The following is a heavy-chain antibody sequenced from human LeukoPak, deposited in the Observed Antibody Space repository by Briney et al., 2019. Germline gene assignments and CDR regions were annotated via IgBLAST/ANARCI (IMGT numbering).Heavy chain of an antibody. D-gene: IGHD5-24*01. V-gene: IGHV1-2*02. Sequence: ASVKVSCKASGYTFTGYYMHWVRQAPGQGLEWMGWINPNSGGTNYAQKFQGRVTMTRDTSISTVYMELSRLRSDDTAVYYCARDLRWLQNWFDPWGQGTLVTVSS. J-gene: IGHJ5*02. CDR1: GYTFTGYY. CDR2: INPNSGGT. CDR3: ARDLRWLQNWFDP.